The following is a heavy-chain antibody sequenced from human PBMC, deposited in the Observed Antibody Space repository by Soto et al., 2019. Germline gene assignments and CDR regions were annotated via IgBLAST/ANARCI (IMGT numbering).Heavy chain of an antibody. CDR3: ARDGIAAAGINNYYYYYMDV. V-gene: IGHV3-48*02. CDR2: ITSSSITI. Sequence: GGSLRLSCAASGFTFSSFSMNWVRQAPGKGLEWLSYITSSSITIYYADSVKGRFTISRDNAKNSLYLQMNSLRDEDTAVYYCARDGIAAAGINNYYYYYMDVWGKGTTVTVSS. CDR1: GFTFSSFS. J-gene: IGHJ6*03. D-gene: IGHD6-13*01.